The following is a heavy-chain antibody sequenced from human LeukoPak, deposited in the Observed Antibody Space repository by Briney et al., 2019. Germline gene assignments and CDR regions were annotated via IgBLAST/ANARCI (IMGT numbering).Heavy chain of an antibody. CDR2: IKQDGSEK. V-gene: IGHV3-7*01. Sequence: GGSLRLSCAASGFTVSTNYMSWVRQAPGKGLEWVANIKQDGSEKYYVDSVKGRFTISRDNAKNSLYLQMNSLRAEDTAVYYCAREVTGGSFPYYYYGMDVWGQGTTVTVSS. J-gene: IGHJ6*02. D-gene: IGHD2-15*01. CDR3: AREVTGGSFPYYYYGMDV. CDR1: GFTVSTNY.